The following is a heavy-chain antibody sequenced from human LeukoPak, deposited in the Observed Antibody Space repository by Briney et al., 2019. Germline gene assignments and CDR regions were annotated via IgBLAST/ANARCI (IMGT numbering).Heavy chain of an antibody. Sequence: GGTLRLSCAASGFTFSSYGMSWVRQAPGKGLEWVSAISGSGGSTYYADSVKGRFTISRDNSKNTLYLQMNSLRAEDTAVYYCARDPGYSAFDIWGQGTMVTVSS. J-gene: IGHJ3*02. CDR3: ARDPGYSAFDI. CDR1: GFTFSSYG. D-gene: IGHD3-9*01. V-gene: IGHV3-23*01. CDR2: ISGSGGST.